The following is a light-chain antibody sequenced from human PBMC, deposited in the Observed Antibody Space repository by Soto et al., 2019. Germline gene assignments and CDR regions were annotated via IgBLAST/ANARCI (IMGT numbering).Light chain of an antibody. CDR2: DAS. CDR1: QSVSRY. Sequence: EIVITQSPATLSVSPGARATLSCRASQSVSRYLAWYQQKPGQAPRLLIYDASNRATGIPARFSGSGSGTDFTLIISSLEPEEFAVYYCQQRSNWPRTVGQGTKVDIK. J-gene: IGKJ1*01. V-gene: IGKV3-11*01. CDR3: QQRSNWPRT.